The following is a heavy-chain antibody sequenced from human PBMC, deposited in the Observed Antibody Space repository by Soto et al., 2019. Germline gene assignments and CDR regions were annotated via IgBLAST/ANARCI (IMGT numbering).Heavy chain of an antibody. Sequence: GGSLRLSCAASGFTFSSYGMHWVRQAPGKGLEWVTVIWYDGSNKYYADSVKGRFTISRDDSKNTLYLQMNSLRAEDTAVYYCERNQSRASGYYQNYGMDVWGQGTTVTVS. D-gene: IGHD3-10*01. CDR3: ERNQSRASGYYQNYGMDV. CDR2: IWYDGSNK. J-gene: IGHJ6*02. CDR1: GFTFSSYG. V-gene: IGHV3-33*01.